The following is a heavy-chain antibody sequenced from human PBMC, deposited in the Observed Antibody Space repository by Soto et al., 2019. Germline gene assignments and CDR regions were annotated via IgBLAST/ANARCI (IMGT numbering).Heavy chain of an antibody. D-gene: IGHD3-10*01. CDR2: ISYDGNNE. Sequence: QGQLVESRGGVVQPGRSLRLSCAASGFTFRSYGMHWVRKGPGKGLEWVAVISYDGNNEYYADSVKGRFTISRDKSENTLYLQMNSLRAEDTAVYYCANSFYFNSESYYPFKYWGQGTLVTVSS. J-gene: IGHJ4*02. CDR1: GFTFRSYG. CDR3: ANSFYFNSESYYPFKY. V-gene: IGHV3-30*18.